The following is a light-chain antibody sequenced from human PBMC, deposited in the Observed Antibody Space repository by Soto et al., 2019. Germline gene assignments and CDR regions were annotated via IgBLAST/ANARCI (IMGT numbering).Light chain of an antibody. J-gene: IGKJ2*01. CDR3: QQHNSLYT. Sequence: DIQMTQSPSTLSASVGDRVTITCRASQRISGWLAWYQQKPGKAPKLLIYKGSSLESGVPSRFSGSGSGTEFTLTIDSLQPDDFATYYCQQHNSLYTFGQGTKLDIK. CDR1: QRISGW. CDR2: KGS. V-gene: IGKV1-5*03.